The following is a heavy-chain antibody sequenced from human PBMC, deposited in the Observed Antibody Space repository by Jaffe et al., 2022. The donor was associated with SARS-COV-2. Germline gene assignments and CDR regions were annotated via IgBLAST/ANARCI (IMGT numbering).Heavy chain of an antibody. CDR2: IYYRGST. V-gene: IGHV4-39*01. J-gene: IGHJ4*02. CDR3: ARQGSTVYSSSWYAY. CDR1: GASISSISYY. Sequence: QLQLQESGPGLVKPSETLSLTCTVSGASISSISYYWGWIRQPPGKGLEWIGSIYYRGSTYYNPSLRSRVTISVDTSKNQFSLNLSSVTAADTAVYYCARQGSTVYSSSWYAYWGQGTLVTVSS. D-gene: IGHD6-13*01.